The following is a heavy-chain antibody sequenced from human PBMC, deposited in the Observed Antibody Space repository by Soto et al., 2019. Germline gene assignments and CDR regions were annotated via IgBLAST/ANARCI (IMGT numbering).Heavy chain of an antibody. CDR3: ATGYVDTAMVTDY. CDR2: IKQDGSEK. D-gene: IGHD5-18*01. Sequence: HPGGSLRLSCAASGFTFSSYWMSWVRQAPGKGLEWVANIKQDGSEKYYVDSVKGRFTISRDNAKNSLYLQMNSLRAEDTAVYYCATGYVDTAMVTDYWGQGTLVTVSS. J-gene: IGHJ4*02. CDR1: GFTFSSYW. V-gene: IGHV3-7*02.